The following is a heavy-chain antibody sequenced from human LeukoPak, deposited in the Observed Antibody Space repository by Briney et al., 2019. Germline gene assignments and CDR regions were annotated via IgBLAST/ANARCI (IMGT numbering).Heavy chain of an antibody. V-gene: IGHV1-46*01. Sequence: ASVKVSCKASGYTFTSYYMHWVRQAPGQGLEWMGIINPSGGSTSYAQKFQGRVTITADESTSTAYMELSSLRSEDTAVYYCAREEDYYGSGSYCAFDIWGQGTMVTVSS. CDR2: INPSGGST. CDR3: AREEDYYGSGSYCAFDI. CDR1: GYTFTSYY. J-gene: IGHJ3*02. D-gene: IGHD3-10*01.